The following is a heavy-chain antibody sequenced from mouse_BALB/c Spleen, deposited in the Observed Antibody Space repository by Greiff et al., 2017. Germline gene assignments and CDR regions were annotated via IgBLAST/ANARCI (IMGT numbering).Heavy chain of an antibody. Sequence: EVQRVESGGGLVQPGGSLKLSCAASGFTFSSYGMSWVRQTPDKRLELVATINSNGGSTYYPDSVKGRFTISRDNAKNTLYLQMSSVKAEDTDMYYCEKLPYWGQGTTRTVSS. CDR3: EKLPY. J-gene: IGHJ2*01. V-gene: IGHV5-6-3*01. CDR2: INSNGGST. D-gene: IGHD4-1*01. CDR1: GFTFSSYG.